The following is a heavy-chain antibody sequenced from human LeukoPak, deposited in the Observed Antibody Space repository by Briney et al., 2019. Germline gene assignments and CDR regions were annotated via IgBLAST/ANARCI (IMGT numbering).Heavy chain of an antibody. CDR2: INRDGSER. CDR3: ARRNAMDV. CDR1: GGSISSYY. V-gene: IGHV3-7*03. Sequence: PSETLSLTCTVSGGSISSYYWSWIRQPPGKGLEWVANINRDGSERYYVDSVKGRFTISRDDAKSSLYLQMNSLRAEDTAVYYCARRNAMDVWGQGTTVIVFS. J-gene: IGHJ6*02.